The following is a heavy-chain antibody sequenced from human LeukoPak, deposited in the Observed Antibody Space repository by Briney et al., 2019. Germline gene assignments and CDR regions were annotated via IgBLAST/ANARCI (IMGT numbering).Heavy chain of an antibody. CDR1: GGSISRYY. J-gene: IGHJ4*02. D-gene: IGHD4-17*01. V-gene: IGHV4-4*07. Sequence: SETLSLTCTVSGGSISRYYWTWIRQPPGKALEWIGRIYTSGTTHYNPSLKSRLTMTEDTSKNQFSLILSPVTAADTAVEYRARLCTVSTSFDYWGQGALVTVTS. CDR2: IYTSGTT. CDR3: ARLCTVSTSFDY.